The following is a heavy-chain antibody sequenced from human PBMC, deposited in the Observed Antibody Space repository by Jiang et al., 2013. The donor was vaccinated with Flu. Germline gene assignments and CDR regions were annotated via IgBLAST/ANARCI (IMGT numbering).Heavy chain of an antibody. Sequence: RLSCAASGFTFSSYAMHWVRQAPGKGLEWVAVISYDGSNKYYADSVKGRFTISRDNSKNTLYLQMNSLRAEDTAVYYCARDDSSGYFGSPLFDYWGQGTLVTVSS. CDR1: GFTFSSYA. CDR3: ARDDSSGYFGSPLFDY. CDR2: ISYDGSNK. V-gene: IGHV3-30-3*01. D-gene: IGHD3-22*01. J-gene: IGHJ4*02.